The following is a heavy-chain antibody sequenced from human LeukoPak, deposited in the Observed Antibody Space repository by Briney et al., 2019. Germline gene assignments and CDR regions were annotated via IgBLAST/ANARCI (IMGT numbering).Heavy chain of an antibody. V-gene: IGHV4-61*02. J-gene: IGHJ2*01. CDR1: GGSISNGSYY. CDR3: AGVGTVTTQGIWYFDL. CDR2: IYTSGST. D-gene: IGHD4-17*01. Sequence: SQTLSLTCTVSGGSISNGSYYWSWIRQPAGKGLEWIGRIYTSGSTNYNPSLKSRVTISVDTSKNQFSLKLSSVTAADTAVYYCAGVGTVTTQGIWYFDLWGRGTLVTVSS.